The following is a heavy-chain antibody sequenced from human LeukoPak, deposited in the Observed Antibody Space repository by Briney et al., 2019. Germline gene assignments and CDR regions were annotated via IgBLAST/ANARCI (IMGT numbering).Heavy chain of an antibody. Sequence: ASDTLSLTCSASGGSISGYFWSWIRQPPGKGLEWIGYIYYTGSTNYNPSLKSRVTISVDTSKNQFSLKLSSVTAADAAVYYCARGATSLSYFDSRGQGTLVTVSS. CDR3: ARGATSLSYFDS. CDR1: GGSISGYF. CDR2: IYYTGST. D-gene: IGHD2/OR15-2a*01. V-gene: IGHV4-59*07. J-gene: IGHJ4*02.